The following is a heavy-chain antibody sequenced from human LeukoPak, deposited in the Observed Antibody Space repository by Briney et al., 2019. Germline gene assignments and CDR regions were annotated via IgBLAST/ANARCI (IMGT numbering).Heavy chain of an antibody. CDR1: GYTLTELS. D-gene: IGHD3-22*01. CDR3: ATARHSSGYYPFDY. V-gene: IGHV1-24*01. Sequence: ASVEVSCKVSGYTLTELSMHWMRQAPGKGLEWMGGFYIDDGETIYPQKFQGRVTITEYTSTDTAYMELSSLRSEDTAVYSCATARHSSGYYPFDYWGQGALVTVSS. J-gene: IGHJ4*02. CDR2: FYIDDGET.